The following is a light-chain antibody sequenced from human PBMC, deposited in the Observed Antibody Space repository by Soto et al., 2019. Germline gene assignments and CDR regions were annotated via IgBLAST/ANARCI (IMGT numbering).Light chain of an antibody. J-gene: IGKJ1*01. CDR1: QSVSSSY. CDR2: GAS. CDR3: QQYGSSPGT. V-gene: IGKV3-20*01. Sequence: EIVLTQSPGTLSLSPGERTTLSCRASQSVSSSYLAWYQQKPGQAPRLLIYGASSRATGIPDRFSGSGSGTDFTLTIGRLVPEDFAVYYCQQYGSSPGTFGQGTKVDIK.